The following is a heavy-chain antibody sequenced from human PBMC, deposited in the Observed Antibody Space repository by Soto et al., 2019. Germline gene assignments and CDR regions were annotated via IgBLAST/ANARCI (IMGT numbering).Heavy chain of an antibody. CDR3: ALYDALFFDY. CDR2: ITTSTSSNV. D-gene: IGHD2-8*01. V-gene: IGHV3-21*01. J-gene: IGHJ4*02. Sequence: PGGPRRLSFAASGFTVATSNMNGCRQSPGKGLEWVSSITTSTSSNVSYAESVKGRFTISRDSATNSQYLQMNSLRAEDKALYFCALYDALFFDYRGQGTLVTVSS. CDR1: GFTVATSN.